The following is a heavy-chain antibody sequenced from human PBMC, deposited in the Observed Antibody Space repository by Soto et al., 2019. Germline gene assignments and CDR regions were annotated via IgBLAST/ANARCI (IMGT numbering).Heavy chain of an antibody. J-gene: IGHJ6*02. CDR2: IYYSGSA. V-gene: IGHV4-39*01. CDR1: GGSISSSSYY. CDR3: ARRGIAAANYYYYGMDV. Sequence: KPSETLSLTCTVSGGSISSSSYYWGWIRQPPGKGLEWIGSIYYSGSAYYNPSLKSRVTISVDTSKNQFSLKLSSVTAADTAVYYCARRGIAAANYYYYGMDVWGQGTTVTVS. D-gene: IGHD6-13*01.